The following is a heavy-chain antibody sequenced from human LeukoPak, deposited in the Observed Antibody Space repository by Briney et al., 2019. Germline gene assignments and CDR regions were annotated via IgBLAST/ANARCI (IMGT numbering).Heavy chain of an antibody. CDR3: AKDTPAMVRGVIGDYNWFDP. CDR2: IRYDGSNK. D-gene: IGHD3-10*01. Sequence: GGSLRLSCAASGFTFSSYGMHWVRQAPGKGLEWVAFIRYDGSNKYYADSVKGRFTISRDNSKNTLYLQMNSLGAEDTAVYYCAKDTPAMVRGVIGDYNWFDPWGQGTLVTVSS. CDR1: GFTFSSYG. J-gene: IGHJ5*02. V-gene: IGHV3-30*02.